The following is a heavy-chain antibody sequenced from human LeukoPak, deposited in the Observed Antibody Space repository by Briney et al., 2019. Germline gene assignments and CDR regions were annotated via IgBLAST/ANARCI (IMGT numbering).Heavy chain of an antibody. Sequence: GGSLRVSCAASGFTFDDYTMHWVRQAPGKGLEWVSLISWDGGSTYYADSVKGQFTISRDNSKNSLYLQMNSLRTEDTALYYCAKDIEAYSSSSGSGYWGQGTLVTVSS. D-gene: IGHD6-6*01. CDR1: GFTFDDYT. CDR3: AKDIEAYSSSSGSGY. CDR2: ISWDGGST. V-gene: IGHV3-43*01. J-gene: IGHJ4*02.